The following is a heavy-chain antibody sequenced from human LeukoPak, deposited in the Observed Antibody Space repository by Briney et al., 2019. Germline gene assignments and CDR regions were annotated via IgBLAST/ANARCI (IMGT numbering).Heavy chain of an antibody. CDR3: AREAPDIVVVPAAQHDAFDI. CDR1: GGSISSGDYY. J-gene: IGHJ3*02. CDR2: IYYSGST. V-gene: IGHV4-30-4*08. D-gene: IGHD2-2*01. Sequence: SETLSLTCTVSGGSISSGDYYWRWIRQPPGKGLEWIGYIYYSGSTYYNPSLKSRVTISVDTSKNQFSLKLSSVTAADTAVYYCAREAPDIVVVPAAQHDAFDIWGQGTMVTVSS.